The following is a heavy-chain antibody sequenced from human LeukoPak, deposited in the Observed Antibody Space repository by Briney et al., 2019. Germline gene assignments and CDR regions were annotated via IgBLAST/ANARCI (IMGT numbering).Heavy chain of an antibody. J-gene: IGHJ6*03. CDR2: IKQDGSDR. CDR1: GFTCSDYW. V-gene: IGHV3-7*01. CDR3: ARLYCGVGICYSYYMDV. Sequence: GGSLRLSCTASGFTCSDYWMIWVRQVLGKGLQWVADIKQDGSDRFYVDSVKGRFTISRDNAKNSVYLQMNSLRAEDTAVYYCARLYCGVGICYSYYMDVWGRGTTVTVSS. D-gene: IGHD2-21*01.